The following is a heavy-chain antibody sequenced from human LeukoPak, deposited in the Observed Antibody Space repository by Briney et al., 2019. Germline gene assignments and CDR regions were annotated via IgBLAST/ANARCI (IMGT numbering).Heavy chain of an antibody. CDR3: ARDWLGVVVPGYYYYGMDV. V-gene: IGHV1-69*05. CDR2: IIPIFGTA. Sequence: ASVKVSCKASGGTFSSYAISWVRQAPGQGLEWMGGIIPIFGTANYAQKFQGRVTITTDESTSTAYMELSSLRSEDTAVYYCARDWLGVVVPGYYYYGMDVWGQGTTVTVSS. CDR1: GGTFSSYA. J-gene: IGHJ6*02. D-gene: IGHD2-15*01.